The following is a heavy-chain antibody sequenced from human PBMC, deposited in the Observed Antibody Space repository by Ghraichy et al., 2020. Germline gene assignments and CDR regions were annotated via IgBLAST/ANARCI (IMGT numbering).Heavy chain of an antibody. CDR1: GYTFTSYA. Sequence: ASVKVSCKASGYTFTSYAMHWVRQAPGQRLEWMGWINAGNGNTKYSQKFQGRVTITRDTSATTAHMELSSLRTEDTAVYYCARGTGGYYYYGMDVWGQGTTVTVSS. D-gene: IGHD3-16*01. J-gene: IGHJ6*02. CDR2: INAGNGNT. V-gene: IGHV1-3*01. CDR3: ARGTGGYYYYGMDV.